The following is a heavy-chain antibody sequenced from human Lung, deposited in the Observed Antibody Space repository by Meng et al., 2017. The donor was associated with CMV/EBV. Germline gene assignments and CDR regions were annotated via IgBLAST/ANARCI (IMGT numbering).Heavy chain of an antibody. CDR3: AKRGDSSGTYAMDV. J-gene: IGHJ6*02. V-gene: IGHV3-30*02. Sequence: GESLKISCAASGFTFSSYAMHWVRQAPGKGLEWVANIRFDGTNKYHADSVKGRFTISRDNSKNTLYLQMNSLRAEDTAVYYCAKRGDSSGTYAMDVWVQGTXVTVYS. CDR2: IRFDGTNK. D-gene: IGHD3-22*01. CDR1: GFTFSSYA.